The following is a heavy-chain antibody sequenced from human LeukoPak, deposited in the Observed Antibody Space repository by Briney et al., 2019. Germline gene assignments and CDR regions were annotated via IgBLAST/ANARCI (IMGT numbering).Heavy chain of an antibody. J-gene: IGHJ4*02. CDR2: INYSGST. Sequence: PSETLSLTCTVSGGSISRYYWSWIRQPPGKGLEWIGYINYSGSTNYNPSLKSRVTISVDTSKNQFSLKLSSVAAADTAVYYCARERAGDYGSFDYWGQGTLVTVSS. CDR1: GGSISRYY. CDR3: ARERAGDYGSFDY. V-gene: IGHV4-59*01. D-gene: IGHD4-17*01.